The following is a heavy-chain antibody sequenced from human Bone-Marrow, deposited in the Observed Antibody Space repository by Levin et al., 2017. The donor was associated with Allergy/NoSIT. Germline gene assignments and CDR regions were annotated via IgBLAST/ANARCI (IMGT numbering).Heavy chain of an antibody. CDR1: GFTFSRYS. Sequence: GGSLRLSCAASGFTFSRYSMNWVRQAPGRGLEWVSYISRRSSTISYADSVKGRFTISRDNAKNSLYLQMNSLRDEDTAVYYCARPDCSGTSCYYFFDSWGQGTLVTVSS. CDR3: ARPDCSGTSCYYFFDS. V-gene: IGHV3-48*02. CDR2: ISRRSSTI. J-gene: IGHJ4*02. D-gene: IGHD2-2*01.